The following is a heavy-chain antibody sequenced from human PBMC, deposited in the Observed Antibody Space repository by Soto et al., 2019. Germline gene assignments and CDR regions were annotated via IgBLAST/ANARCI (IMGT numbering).Heavy chain of an antibody. D-gene: IGHD6-13*01. CDR2: IYNGVST. J-gene: IGHJ6*02. Sequence: EVQLVESGGGLVQPGGSLRLSWAASESIVSSNYMSWVRQAPGKGLEWVSVIYNGVSTYYADSVKGRFTISRDNSKNMLYLQMNSLRAEDTAVYYCARDNAAVGIYGMDVWGQGTTVTVSS. V-gene: IGHV3-66*01. CDR1: ESIVSSNY. CDR3: ARDNAAVGIYGMDV.